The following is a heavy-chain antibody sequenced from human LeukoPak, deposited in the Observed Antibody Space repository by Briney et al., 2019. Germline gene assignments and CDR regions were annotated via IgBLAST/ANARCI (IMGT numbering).Heavy chain of an antibody. CDR2: ISGSGDST. D-gene: IGHD6-19*01. CDR1: GFSLSNYV. Sequence: GGSLRLSCAASGFSLSNYVMSWVRQAPGKGLEWVSGISGSGDSTYYADSVKGRFTISRDNSKNTLYLQMNSLRVEDTAAYYCAKVRAPSGWFNSDYWGQGTLVTVSS. V-gene: IGHV3-23*01. CDR3: AKVRAPSGWFNSDY. J-gene: IGHJ4*02.